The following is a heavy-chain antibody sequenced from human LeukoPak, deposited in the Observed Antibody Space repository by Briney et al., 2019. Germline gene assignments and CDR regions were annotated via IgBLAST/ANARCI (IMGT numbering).Heavy chain of an antibody. V-gene: IGHV4-61*02. CDR1: GGSISSGGSIGSFY. D-gene: IGHD6-13*01. J-gene: IGHJ4*02. CDR3: ARAEPRGSIWYPY. Sequence: SQTLSLTCTVSGGSISSGGSIGSFYWSWIRQPAGKGREWIGRIDAGGSTNYNPSLRGRVTISVDTSKNQFSLRLISVTAADAAVYYCARAEPRGSIWYPYWGQGTLVTVSS. CDR2: IDAGGST.